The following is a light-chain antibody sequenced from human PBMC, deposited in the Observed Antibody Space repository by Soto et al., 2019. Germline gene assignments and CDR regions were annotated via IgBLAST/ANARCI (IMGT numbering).Light chain of an antibody. CDR3: YKTDDTFL. J-gene: IGLJ1*01. V-gene: IGLV1-47*02. Sequence: QSVLTQPPSASGTPGQRVFISCSGSSSNIGGTNYAYWYQQLPGAAPKLLMHSNNLRPSGVPERISGSKSGTSASLAISGLRSEDEYFCISYKTDDTFLFGTGTKLTVL. CDR2: SNN. CDR1: SSNIGGTNY.